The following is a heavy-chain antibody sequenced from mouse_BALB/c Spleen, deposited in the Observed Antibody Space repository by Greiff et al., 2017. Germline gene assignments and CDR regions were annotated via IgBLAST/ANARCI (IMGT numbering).Heavy chain of an antibody. CDR1: GFNIKDYY. J-gene: IGHJ3*01. CDR2: IDPENGDT. V-gene: IGHV14-4*02. CDR3: NAWGGAD. Sequence: EVQLQQSGAELVRSGASVKLSCTASGFNIKDYYMHWVKQRPEQGLEWIGWIDPENGDTEYAPKFQGKATMTADTSSNTAYLQLSSLTSEDTAVYYCNAWGGADWGQGTLVTVSA.